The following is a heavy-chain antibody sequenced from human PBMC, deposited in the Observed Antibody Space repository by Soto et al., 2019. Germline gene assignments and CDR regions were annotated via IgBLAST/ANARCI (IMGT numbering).Heavy chain of an antibody. Sequence: SVKVSCKASGGTFSSYTISWVRQAPGQGLEWMGRIIPILGIANYAQKFQGRVTITADKSTSTAYMELSSLRSEDTAVYYCALKDQGIVVVPAAPAAFDIWGQGTMVTVSS. J-gene: IGHJ3*02. V-gene: IGHV1-69*02. CDR3: ALKDQGIVVVPAAPAAFDI. CDR2: IIPILGIA. CDR1: GGTFSSYT. D-gene: IGHD2-2*01.